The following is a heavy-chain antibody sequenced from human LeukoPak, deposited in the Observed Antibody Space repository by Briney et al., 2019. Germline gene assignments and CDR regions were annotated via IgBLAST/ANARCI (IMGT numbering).Heavy chain of an antibody. CDR3: AKDRAYGGNRSPDAFDI. CDR1: GFTFSTYS. CDR2: ISAASWGI. V-gene: IGHV3-48*01. D-gene: IGHD4-23*01. Sequence: GGSLRLSCAASGFTFSTYSMTWVRQAPGKGLEWISHISAASWGIYYADSVKGRFTISRDNSKNTLYLQMDSLRAEDTAVYYCAKDRAYGGNRSPDAFDIWGQGTMVTVSS. J-gene: IGHJ3*02.